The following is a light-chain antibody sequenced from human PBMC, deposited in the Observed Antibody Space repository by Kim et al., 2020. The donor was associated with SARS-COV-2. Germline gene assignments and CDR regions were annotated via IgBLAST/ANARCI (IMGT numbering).Light chain of an antibody. V-gene: IGKV1-39*01. CDR1: QGVITY. CDR2: AAS. Sequence: ESVGNTVTITCRTSQGVITYLNWYQQKPGKAPNVLIFAASTLQSGVPSRFSGSGSGTDFTLTISSLQPEDFATYYCQQSYSTPQTFGQGTKVDIK. CDR3: QQSYSTPQT. J-gene: IGKJ1*01.